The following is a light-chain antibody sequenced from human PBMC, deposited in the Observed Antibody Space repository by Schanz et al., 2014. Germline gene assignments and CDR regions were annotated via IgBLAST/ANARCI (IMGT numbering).Light chain of an antibody. CDR3: SSYTSIGTRV. CDR2: DVS. J-gene: IGLJ3*02. CDR1: SSDVGGYNY. V-gene: IGLV2-14*01. Sequence: QSALTQPPSASGSPGQSVTISCTGTSSDVGGYNYVSWYQQHPGKAPKLLIYDVSHRPSGVSNRFSGSKSGNTASLTISGLQAEDEADYYCSSYTSIGTRVFGGGTKLTVL.